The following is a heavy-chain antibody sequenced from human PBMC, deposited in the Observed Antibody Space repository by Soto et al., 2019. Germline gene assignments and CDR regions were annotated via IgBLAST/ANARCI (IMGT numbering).Heavy chain of an antibody. CDR2: IKSDGST. V-gene: IGHV3-74*01. Sequence: EVQLVESGGGLVQPGGSLRLSCAASGFTFSSYWMHWVRQAPGKGLVWVSLIKSDGSTNYADSVKGRFTISRDNAKNTLYLQMNSLRVEDTAAYYCAGDPVPEYWGQVILVTVSS. CDR3: AGDPVPEY. J-gene: IGHJ4*02. CDR1: GFTFSSYW.